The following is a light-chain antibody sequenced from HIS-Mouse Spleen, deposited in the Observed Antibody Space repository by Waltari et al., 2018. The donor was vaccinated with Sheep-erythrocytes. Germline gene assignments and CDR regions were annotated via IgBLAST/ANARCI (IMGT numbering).Light chain of an antibody. CDR2: DDS. J-gene: IGLJ2*01. V-gene: IGLV3-21*03. CDR3: QVWDSSSDHVV. CDR1: NIGRTI. Sequence: SYVLTQPPSVSVAPGKTARITCGGNNIGRTIVHWYQQKPGQAPVLVVYDDSDRPSGIPERFSGSNSGNTATLTISRVEAGDEADYYCQVWDSSSDHVVFGGGTKLTVL.